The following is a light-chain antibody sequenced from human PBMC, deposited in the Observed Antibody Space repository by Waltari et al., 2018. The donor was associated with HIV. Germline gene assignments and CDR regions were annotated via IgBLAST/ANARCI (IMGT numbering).Light chain of an antibody. J-gene: IGLJ2*01. CDR3: FSTDSSGDHRV. CDR2: EDT. Sequence: SYELTQPPSVSVSPGQTARITCSGDALPRQYVYWYQQKSGQAPVVVIFEDTKRPSEIPERFSGSSSRTMATLTISGAQVEDEADYYCFSTDSSGDHRVFGGGTKLTVL. CDR1: ALPRQY. V-gene: IGLV3-10*01.